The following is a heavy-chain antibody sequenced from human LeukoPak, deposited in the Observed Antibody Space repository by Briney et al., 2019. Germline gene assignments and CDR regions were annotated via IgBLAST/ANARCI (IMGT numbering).Heavy chain of an antibody. V-gene: IGHV3-33*01. CDR1: GFTFSSYG. Sequence: GGSLRLSCAASGFTFSSYGMHWVRQAPGKGLEWVAVIWYDGSNKYYADSVKGRFTISRDNSKNTLYLQMNSLRVEDTAVYYCARDSEWEPTPGNYFHSMDVWGKGTTVTVSS. CDR3: ARDSEWEPTPGNYFHSMDV. CDR2: IWYDGSNK. D-gene: IGHD1-26*01. J-gene: IGHJ6*03.